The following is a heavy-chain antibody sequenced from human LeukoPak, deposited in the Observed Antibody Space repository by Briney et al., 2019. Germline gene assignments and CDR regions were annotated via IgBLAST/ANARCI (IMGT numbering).Heavy chain of an antibody. J-gene: IGHJ3*02. CDR1: GFTVSSNS. V-gene: IGHV3-53*01. D-gene: IGHD3-10*01. CDR2: IYSDNT. Sequence: PGGSLRLSCTVSGFTVSSNSMSWVRQAPGKGLEWVSFIYSDNTHYSDSVKGRFTISRDNAKNTLYLQMNSLRAEDTAVYYCARWSYYGSGNDAFDIWGQGTMVTVSS. CDR3: ARWSYYGSGNDAFDI.